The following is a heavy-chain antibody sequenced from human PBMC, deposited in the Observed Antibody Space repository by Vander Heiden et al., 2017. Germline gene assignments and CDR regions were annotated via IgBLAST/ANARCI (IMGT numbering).Heavy chain of an antibody. D-gene: IGHD6-13*01. V-gene: IGHV3-30*19. CDR3: ASEGSPYTSTWYGY. Sequence: SRYGMQWVRQAPGKGLEWVAVVAHDGSLKFYADSVKGRFTISRDNSKNTLDLQMNSQRDEDTAVYYCASEGSPYTSTWYGYWGQGTLVIVS. J-gene: IGHJ4*02. CDR2: VAHDGSLK. CDR1: SRYG.